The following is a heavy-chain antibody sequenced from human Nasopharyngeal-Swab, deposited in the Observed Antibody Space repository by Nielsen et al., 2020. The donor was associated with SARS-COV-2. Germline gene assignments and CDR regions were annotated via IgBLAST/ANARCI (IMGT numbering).Heavy chain of an antibody. V-gene: IGHV1-2*04. Sequence: SVKVSCKASGYTFTCYYMHWVRQAPGQGLEWMGWINPNSGGTNYAQKFQGWVTMTRDTSISTAYMELSRLRSDDTAVYYCAREGCSGGSCYSPYFDYWGQGTLVTVSS. CDR2: INPNSGGT. CDR3: AREGCSGGSCYSPYFDY. CDR1: GYTFTCYY. D-gene: IGHD2-15*01. J-gene: IGHJ4*02.